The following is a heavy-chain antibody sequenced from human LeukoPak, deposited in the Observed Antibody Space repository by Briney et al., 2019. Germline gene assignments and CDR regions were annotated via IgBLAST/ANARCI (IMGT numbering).Heavy chain of an antibody. CDR2: IYYSGST. V-gene: IGHV4-59*01. D-gene: IGHD4-17*01. CDR3: AREGMTTGEFDP. Sequence: PSETLSLTCTVSGDSISNYYWNWIRQPPGKGLERIGYIYYSGSTNYNPSLKSRVTISIDTSKNQFSLKLSSVTAADTAVYYCAREGMTTGEFDPWGQGTLVTVSS. CDR1: GDSISNYY. J-gene: IGHJ5*02.